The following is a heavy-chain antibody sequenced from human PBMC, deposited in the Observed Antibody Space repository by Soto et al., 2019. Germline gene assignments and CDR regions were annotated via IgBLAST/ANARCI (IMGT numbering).Heavy chain of an antibody. D-gene: IGHD2-2*01. V-gene: IGHV3-48*01. CDR1: GFTFSTYS. CDR3: ARGVNAPDY. CDR2: ISSSSSAI. Sequence: EVQLVESGGGLVQPGGSLRLSCAASGFTFSTYSMNWVRQAPGKGLEWVSYISSSSSAIYYADSVRGRFTISRDNAKNSLYLQMNSLRAEDTAVYYCARGVNAPDYWGQGTLVTVSS. J-gene: IGHJ4*02.